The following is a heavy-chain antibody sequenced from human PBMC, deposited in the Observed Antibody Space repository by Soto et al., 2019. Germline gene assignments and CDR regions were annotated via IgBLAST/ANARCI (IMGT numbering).Heavy chain of an antibody. J-gene: IGHJ6*02. CDR3: ARQWGHIVVVTATHYYYYGMDV. Sequence: PGESLKISCXGSGYSFTSYWISWVRQMPGKGLEWMGRIDPSDSYTNYSPSFQGHVTISADKSISTAYLQWSSLKASDTAMYYCARQWGHIVVVTATHYYYYGMDVWGQGTTVTVSS. CDR2: IDPSDSYT. V-gene: IGHV5-10-1*01. D-gene: IGHD2-21*02. CDR1: GYSFTSYW.